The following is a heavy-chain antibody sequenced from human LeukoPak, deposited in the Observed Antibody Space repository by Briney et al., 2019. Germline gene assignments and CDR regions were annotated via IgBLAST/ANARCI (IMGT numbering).Heavy chain of an antibody. Sequence: GGSLRLSCAASGFTFSSYAMSWVRQAPGKGLEWVSAISGSGGSTYYADSVKGRFTISRDNAKNSLYLQMNSLRAEDTAVYYCARDLYFDLEGMDVWGQGTTVTVSS. D-gene: IGHD3-3*01. J-gene: IGHJ6*02. V-gene: IGHV3-23*01. CDR3: ARDLYFDLEGMDV. CDR2: ISGSGGST. CDR1: GFTFSSYA.